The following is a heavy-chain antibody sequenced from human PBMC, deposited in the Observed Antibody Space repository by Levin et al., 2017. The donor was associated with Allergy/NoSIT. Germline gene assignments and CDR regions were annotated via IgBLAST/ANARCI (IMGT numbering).Heavy chain of an antibody. D-gene: IGHD2-8*01. CDR3: ARSRSCINNKCYEEYNWFGP. V-gene: IGHV3-30*04. CDR1: GFTFSNFA. J-gene: IGHJ5*02. Sequence: GESLKISCAASGFTFSNFAMNWVRQAPGKGLEWVAVISHDGSEKYHTDSVMGRFIISRDNSKNTLYLQMNTLTTEDTAVYYCARSRSCINNKCYEEYNWFGPWGQGTLVTVS. CDR2: ISHDGSEK.